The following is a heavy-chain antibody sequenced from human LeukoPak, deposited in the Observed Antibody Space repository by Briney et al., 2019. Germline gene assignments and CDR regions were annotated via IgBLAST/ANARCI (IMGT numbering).Heavy chain of an antibody. D-gene: IGHD2-2*01. V-gene: IGHV4-39*01. CDR2: IYYSGST. CDR3: ARQDIVVVPSARFYNWFDP. Sequence: SETLSLTCTVSGGSISSSSYYWGWIRQPPGKGLEWIGSIYYSGSTYYNPSLKSRVTISVDTSKNQFSLKLSSVTAADTAVYYCARQDIVVVPSARFYNWFDPWGQGTLVTVSS. J-gene: IGHJ5*02. CDR1: GGSISSSSYY.